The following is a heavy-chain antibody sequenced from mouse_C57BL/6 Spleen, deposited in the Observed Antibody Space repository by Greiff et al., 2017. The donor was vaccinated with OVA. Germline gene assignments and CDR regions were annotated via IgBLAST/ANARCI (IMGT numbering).Heavy chain of an antibody. J-gene: IGHJ4*01. CDR2: IYPGDGDT. Sequence: VQGVESGAELVKPGASVKISCKASGYAFSSYWMNWVKQRPGKGLEWIGQIYPGDGDTNYNGKFKGKATLTADKSSSTAYMQLSSLTSEDSAVYFCARRGYYGSSPYYYAMDYWGQGTSVTVSS. D-gene: IGHD1-1*01. CDR3: ARRGYYGSSPYYYAMDY. CDR1: GYAFSSYW. V-gene: IGHV1-80*01.